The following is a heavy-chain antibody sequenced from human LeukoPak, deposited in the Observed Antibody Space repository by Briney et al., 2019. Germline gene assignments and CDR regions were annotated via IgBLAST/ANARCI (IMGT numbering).Heavy chain of an antibody. V-gene: IGHV5-51*01. CDR2: IYPGDSDT. J-gene: IGHJ3*02. Sequence: ASVKVSRKASGYTFTSYGISWVRQMPGKGLEWLGIIYPGDSDTRYSPSFQGQVTISADKSISTAYLQWNSLRASGTAMYYCARRPSYDFWSGYYGVDGLDIWGQGTMVTVSS. D-gene: IGHD3-3*01. CDR3: ARRPSYDFWSGYYGVDGLDI. CDR1: GYTFTSYG.